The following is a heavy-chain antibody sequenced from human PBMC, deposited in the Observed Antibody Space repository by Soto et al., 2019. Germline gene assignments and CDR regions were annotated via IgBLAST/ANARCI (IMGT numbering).Heavy chain of an antibody. CDR1: GFSVSRNY. J-gene: IGHJ4*02. V-gene: IGHV3-53*02. Sequence: QLVETGGGLIQPGTSLTLSCAASGFSVSRNYMTWVRQAPGKGLEWVSFVYSGGATFYADSVKGRFIHSRDDSQNTMYLQINNLRAEDTAVYYCARVPGRLWGRGTLVTVAS. CDR2: VYSGGAT. CDR3: ARVPGRL. D-gene: IGHD3-10*01.